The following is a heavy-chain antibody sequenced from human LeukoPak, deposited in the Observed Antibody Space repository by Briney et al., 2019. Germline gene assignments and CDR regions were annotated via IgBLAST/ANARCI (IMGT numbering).Heavy chain of an antibody. Sequence: ASVKVSCKASGYTFTGYYIHWVRQAPGRGLEWMGRINPNSGDTYSAQKFQGRVTMTRDTSISTAYMELSRLTSDDTAVYYCATGIAVAGRVQRDYFDYWGQGTLVTVSS. V-gene: IGHV1-2*06. CDR2: INPNSGDT. CDR1: GYTFTGYY. D-gene: IGHD6-19*01. CDR3: ATGIAVAGRVQRDYFDY. J-gene: IGHJ4*02.